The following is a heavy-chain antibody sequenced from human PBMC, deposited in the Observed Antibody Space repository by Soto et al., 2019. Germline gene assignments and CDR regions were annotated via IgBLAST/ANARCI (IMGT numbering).Heavy chain of an antibody. Sequence: QVRLVMSGGGVVQPGRSLRLSCTASGFSFSSYAMYWFRQPPGKGLEWVAVISKDGMNKNYADSVKGRVTVSRDNANYSLDLQLNSLRGEDTAMYYCARDMYSSDYFVKWFEPWGQGTLVTVSS. V-gene: IGHV3-30*04. CDR3: ARDMYSSDYFVKWFEP. CDR1: GFSFSSYA. D-gene: IGHD6-19*01. J-gene: IGHJ5*02. CDR2: ISKDGMNK.